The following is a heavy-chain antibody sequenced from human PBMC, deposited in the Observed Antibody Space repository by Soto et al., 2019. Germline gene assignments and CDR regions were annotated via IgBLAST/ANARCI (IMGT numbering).Heavy chain of an antibody. D-gene: IGHD1-26*01. CDR1: GGSIISGDYS. J-gene: IGHJ4*02. CDR2: INHSGST. V-gene: IGHV4-39*07. Sequence: SETLSLTCTVSGGSIISGDYSWTWIRQSPGKGLEWIGQINHSGSTTYNPSLKSRVTISLGTSKNQFSLELSSVTAADTAVYYCARGLFSENYYSGGWYYFDYWGQGTLVTVSS. CDR3: ARGLFSENYYSGGWYYFDY.